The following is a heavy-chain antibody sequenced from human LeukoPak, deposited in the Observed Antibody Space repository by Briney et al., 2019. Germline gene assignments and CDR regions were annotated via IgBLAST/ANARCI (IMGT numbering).Heavy chain of an antibody. Sequence: SETLSLTCTVSGGSISSSSYYWGWIRQPPGKGLEWIGSIYYSGSTYYNPSLKSRVTISVDTSKNQFSLKLSSVTAADTAVYYCARRYSSGWLFDYWGQATVV. V-gene: IGHV4-39*01. J-gene: IGHJ4*02. CDR3: ARRYSSGWLFDY. D-gene: IGHD6-19*01. CDR2: IYYSGST. CDR1: GGSISSSSYY.